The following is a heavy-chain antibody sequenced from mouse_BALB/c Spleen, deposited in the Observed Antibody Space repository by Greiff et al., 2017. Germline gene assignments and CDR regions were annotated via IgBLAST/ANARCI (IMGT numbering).Heavy chain of an antibody. CDR2: INPNNGGT. J-gene: IGHJ2*01. CDR1: GYTFTDYN. D-gene: IGHD4-1*01. V-gene: IGHV1-18*01. Sequence: VQLQQSGPELVKPGASVKIPCKASGYTFTDYNMDWVKQSHGKSLEWIGDINPNNGGTIYNQKFKGKATLTTDKSSSTAYMQLSRLTSEDSAVYFCARLKLGTGFDYWGQGTTLTVSS. CDR3: ARLKLGTGFDY.